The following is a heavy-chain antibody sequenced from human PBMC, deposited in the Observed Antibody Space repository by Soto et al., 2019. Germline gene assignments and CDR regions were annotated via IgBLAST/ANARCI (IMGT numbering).Heavy chain of an antibody. CDR2: IYYSGST. J-gene: IGHJ6*02. V-gene: IGHV4-30-4*08. D-gene: IGHD2-8*02. CDR1: GGSFGGYY. CDR3: ARDQAHLVYYYYGMDV. Sequence: SETLCVSCAVEGGSFGGYYGSWIRQPPGKGLEWIGYIYYSGSTYYNPSLKSRVTISVDTSKNQFSLKLSSVTAADTAVYYCARDQAHLVYYYYGMDVWGQGTTVTVSS.